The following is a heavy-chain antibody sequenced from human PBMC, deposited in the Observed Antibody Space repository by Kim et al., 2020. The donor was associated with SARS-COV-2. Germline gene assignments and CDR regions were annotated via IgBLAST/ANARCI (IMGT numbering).Heavy chain of an antibody. J-gene: IGHJ4*02. Sequence: DSVKGRFTISRDNSKNTLDLKMNSLRTGDTAVYYCAKDVIVVVPAATFGYWGQGTPVTVSS. CDR3: AKDVIVVVPAATFGY. V-gene: IGHV3-23*01. D-gene: IGHD2-2*01.